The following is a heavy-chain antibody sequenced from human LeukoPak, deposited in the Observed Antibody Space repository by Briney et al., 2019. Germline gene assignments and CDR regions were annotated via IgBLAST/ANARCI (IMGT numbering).Heavy chain of an antibody. CDR2: ISSSGTST. V-gene: IGHV3-23*01. CDR1: GFTFSTSA. Sequence: GGSLRLSCAASGFTFSTSAMTWVRQAPGKALEWVSGISSSGTSTYYADSVKGRFTMSRDNTKNMLYLQMNSLTAADTAVYYCAKPLPRAIVRPTDVGAFDVWGLGTMVAVSS. CDR3: AKPLPRAIVRPTDVGAFDV. J-gene: IGHJ3*01. D-gene: IGHD1-26*01.